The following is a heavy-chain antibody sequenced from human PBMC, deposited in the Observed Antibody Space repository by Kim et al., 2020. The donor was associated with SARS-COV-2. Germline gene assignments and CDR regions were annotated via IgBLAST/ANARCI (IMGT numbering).Heavy chain of an antibody. D-gene: IGHD6-13*01. J-gene: IGHJ3*02. V-gene: IGHV3-30*18. CDR1: GFTFSSYG. CDR2: ISYDGSNK. CDR3: AKEGSEAAAGLDAFDI. Sequence: GGSLRLSCAASGFTFSSYGMHWVRQAPGKGLEWVAVISYDGSNKYYADSVKGRFTISRDNSKNTLYLQMNSLRAEDTAVYYCAKEGSEAAAGLDAFDIWG.